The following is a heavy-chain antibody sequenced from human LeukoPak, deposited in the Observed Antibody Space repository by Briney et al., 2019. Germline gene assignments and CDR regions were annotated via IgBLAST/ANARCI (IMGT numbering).Heavy chain of an antibody. J-gene: IGHJ5*02. Sequence: QSGGSLRLSCAPSGFTLSGYAMTWIRQTPGKRLEWVASISFGARPTDYADSVKGRFSISRDNSKNAVYLQMNGLRGDDTAMYYCVRGGRYTSGSSPAWAWGQGTLVTVSS. CDR3: VRGGRYTSGSSPAWA. V-gene: IGHV3-23*01. CDR1: GFTLSGYA. D-gene: IGHD6-19*01. CDR2: ISFGARPT.